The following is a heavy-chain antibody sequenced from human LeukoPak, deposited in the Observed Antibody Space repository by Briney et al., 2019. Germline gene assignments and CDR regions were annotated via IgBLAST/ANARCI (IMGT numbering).Heavy chain of an antibody. CDR3: VRGRLTMFGVVSTTSGRFDS. J-gene: IGHJ5*01. D-gene: IGHD3-3*01. CDR1: GGSFSNYY. V-gene: IGHV4-34*01. CDR2: VNDRGDT. Sequence: PSETLSLTCGVDGGSFSNYYWSWIRQSPGRGLEWIGEVNDRGDTDYNPSLKSRVTISLDTSKNEFYLRLSSVTAADTSVYYCVRGRLTMFGVVSTTSGRFDSWGQGTLVTVSS.